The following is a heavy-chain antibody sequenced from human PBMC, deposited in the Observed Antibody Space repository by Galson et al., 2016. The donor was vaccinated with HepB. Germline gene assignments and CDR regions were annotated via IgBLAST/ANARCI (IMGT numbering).Heavy chain of an antibody. CDR3: ARDPLRYGDRHFDY. D-gene: IGHD4-17*01. CDR2: ISYDGSNK. V-gene: IGHV3-30-3*01. CDR1: GFTFSNYA. Sequence: SLRLSCAASGFTFSNYAMHWVRQAPGKGLEWVAIISYDGSNKYYANSVKGRFTISRDNSKNTLYLQMNILRAEATAVYYCARDPLRYGDRHFDYWGQGTLVTVSS. J-gene: IGHJ4*02.